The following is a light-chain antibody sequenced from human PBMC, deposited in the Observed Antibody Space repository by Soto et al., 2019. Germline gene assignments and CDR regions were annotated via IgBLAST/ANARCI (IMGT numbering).Light chain of an antibody. CDR3: SADTSSSPLV. J-gene: IGLJ2*01. V-gene: IGLV2-14*01. Sequence: QSALTQPASVSGSPGQSITISCTGTSSDVGGYNYVSWYQQHPGKAPKLMIYEVSNRPSGVSNRFSGSTSGNTASLTISGLQAEDEADYYCSADTSSSPLVFGGGTKVTVL. CDR2: EVS. CDR1: SSDVGGYNY.